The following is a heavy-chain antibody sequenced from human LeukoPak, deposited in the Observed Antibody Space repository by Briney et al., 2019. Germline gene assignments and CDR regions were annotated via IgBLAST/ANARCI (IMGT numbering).Heavy chain of an antibody. Sequence: KRGESLKISCKGPGYSFTSYWIGWVRQMPGKGLEWMGIIYPGDSDTRYSPSFQGQVTISADKSISPAYLQWSSLKASDTAMYYCARLSPPGRTWFDPWGQGTLVTVSS. CDR1: GYSFTSYW. J-gene: IGHJ5*02. V-gene: IGHV5-51*01. CDR2: IYPGDSDT. CDR3: ARLSPPGRTWFDP.